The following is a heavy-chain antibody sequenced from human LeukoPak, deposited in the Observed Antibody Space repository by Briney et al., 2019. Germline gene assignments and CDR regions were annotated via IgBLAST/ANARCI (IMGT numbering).Heavy chain of an antibody. CDR1: GGSFSGYY. CDR2: INHSGST. Sequence: SETLSLTCAVYGGSFSGYYWSWIRQPPGEGLEWIGEINHSGSTNYNPSLKSRVTISVDTSKNQFSLKLSSVTAADTAVYYCARSGYYRRRNWFDPWGQGTLVTVSS. D-gene: IGHD3-3*01. V-gene: IGHV4-34*01. J-gene: IGHJ5*02. CDR3: ARSGYYRRRNWFDP.